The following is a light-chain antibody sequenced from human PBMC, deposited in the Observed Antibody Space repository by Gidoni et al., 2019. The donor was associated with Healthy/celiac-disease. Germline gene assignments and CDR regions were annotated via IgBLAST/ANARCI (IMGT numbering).Light chain of an antibody. J-gene: IGLJ3*02. CDR2: SNN. CDR3: STWDSSLNAHA. CDR1: SNHVGKHG. V-gene: IGLV10-54*04. Sequence: SHPAPPTFAWNSNHVGKHGAIWLQQHQGHPPKLLSYSNNNRPSGISERFSTSRSGNTASLTIAGVLPEDEADYYCSTWDSSLNAHAFGGGTKLTVL.